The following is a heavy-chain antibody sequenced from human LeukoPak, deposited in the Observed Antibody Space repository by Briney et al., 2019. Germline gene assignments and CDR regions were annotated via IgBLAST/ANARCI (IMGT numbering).Heavy chain of an antibody. CDR2: LYYSGST. CDR1: GFTFSSYG. Sequence: PGGSLRLSCAASGFTFSSYGMNWVRQAPGKGLEWIGCLYYSGSTYYNPSLNSRVTLSLDTSQNQFSLKLSSVTAADTAVYYCARAGIPLHFGANFDYWGQGTLVTVSS. D-gene: IGHD4/OR15-4a*01. J-gene: IGHJ4*02. CDR3: ARAGIPLHFGANFDY. V-gene: IGHV4-59*01.